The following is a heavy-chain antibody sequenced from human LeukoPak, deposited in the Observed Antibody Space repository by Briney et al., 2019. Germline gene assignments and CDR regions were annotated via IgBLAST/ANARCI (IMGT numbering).Heavy chain of an antibody. CDR2: IIPIFGTA. D-gene: IGHD3-9*01. Sequence: ASVKVSCKASGGTFSSYAISWVRQAPGQGLEWMGGIIPIFGTANYAQKFQGRVTITADESTSTAYMELSSLRSEDTAVYYCARAPFGYFDWLLPHFDYWGQGTLVTVSS. CDR3: ARAPFGYFDWLLPHFDY. V-gene: IGHV1-69*13. CDR1: GGTFSSYA. J-gene: IGHJ4*02.